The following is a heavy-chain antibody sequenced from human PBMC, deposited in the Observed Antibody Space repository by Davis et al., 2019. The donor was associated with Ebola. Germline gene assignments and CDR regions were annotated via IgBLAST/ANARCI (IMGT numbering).Heavy chain of an antibody. D-gene: IGHD6-13*01. J-gene: IGHJ6*02. V-gene: IGHV3-73*01. CDR1: GFTFSGSA. CDR3: TGRIAAAGTPYYYYYGMDV. Sequence: GESLKISCAASGFTFSGSAMHWVRQASGKGLAWVGRIRSKANSYATAYFASVKGRFTISREDSKNTAYRQMNSLKTEDTAVYYCTGRIAAAGTPYYYYYGMDVWGQGTTVTGSS. CDR2: IRSKANSYAT.